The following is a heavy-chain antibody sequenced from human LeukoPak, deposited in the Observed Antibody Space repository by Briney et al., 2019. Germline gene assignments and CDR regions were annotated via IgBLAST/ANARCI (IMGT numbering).Heavy chain of an antibody. D-gene: IGHD1-1*01. Sequence: SETLSLTCAVSGGPISSGGYSWSWIRQPPGKGLEWIGYIYHSGSTYYNPSLKSRVTISVDRSKNQFSLKLSSVTAADTAVYYCARGGWNQGTYNWFDPWGQGTLVTVSS. J-gene: IGHJ5*02. CDR2: IYHSGST. CDR1: GGPISSGGYS. CDR3: ARGGWNQGTYNWFDP. V-gene: IGHV4-30-2*01.